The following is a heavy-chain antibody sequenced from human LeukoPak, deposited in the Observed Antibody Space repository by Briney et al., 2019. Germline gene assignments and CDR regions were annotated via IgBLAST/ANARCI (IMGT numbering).Heavy chain of an antibody. D-gene: IGHD2-2*01. CDR1: GFTFSSYV. Sequence: GGSLRLSCAASGFTFSSYVMHWVRQAPGKGLEWVAVIWYDGSSKYYADSVKGRFTISRDNSKNTLYLQMNSLRAEDTAVYYCARAGLGQLLDYWGQGTLVTVSS. V-gene: IGHV3-33*01. CDR3: ARAGLGQLLDY. CDR2: IWYDGSSK. J-gene: IGHJ4*02.